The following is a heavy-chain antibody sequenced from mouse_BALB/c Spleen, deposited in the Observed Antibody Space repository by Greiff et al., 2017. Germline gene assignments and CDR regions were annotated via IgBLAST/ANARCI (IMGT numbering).Heavy chain of an antibody. CDR2: IWWNDDK. J-gene: IGHJ3*01. CDR3: ARIANDYSWFAY. CDR1: GFSLSTSGMS. D-gene: IGHD2-4*01. Sequence: QVTLKVSGPGILQPSQTLSLTCSFSGFSLSTSGMSVGWIRQPSGKGLEWLAHIWWNDDKYYNPALKSRLTISKDTSNNQVFLKIASVVTADTATYYCARIANDYSWFAYWGQGTLVTVSA. V-gene: IGHV8-8*01.